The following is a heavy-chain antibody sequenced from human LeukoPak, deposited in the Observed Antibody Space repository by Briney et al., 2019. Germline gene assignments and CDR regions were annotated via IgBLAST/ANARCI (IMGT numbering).Heavy chain of an antibody. D-gene: IGHD1-1*01. J-gene: IGHJ4*02. CDR1: GFTFRTYR. CDR2: ISPGSTTI. V-gene: IGHV3-48*04. Sequence: GGSLRLSCEASGFTFRTYRMNWVRQAPGKGLEWVSYISPGSTTIYYADSVKGRFTISRDNAKNSLYLQMNSLRAEDTAIYYCARGLGTRGFFDYWGQGTLVTVSS. CDR3: ARGLGTRGFFDY.